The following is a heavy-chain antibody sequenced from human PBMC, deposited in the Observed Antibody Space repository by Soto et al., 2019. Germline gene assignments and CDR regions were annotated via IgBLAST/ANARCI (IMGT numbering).Heavy chain of an antibody. CDR2: IITYNGHT. CDR3: ARTGPPVEY. V-gene: IGHV1-18*01. CDR1: GYTFSSYA. J-gene: IGHJ4*02. Sequence: QVQLVQSGAEVKKPGASVKVSCKASGYTFSSYAISWVRQAPGQGLEGMGWIITYNGHTNYAQKLQGRVTMNTDTSTTTASMDLRSLRSDDTAVYYCARTGPPVEYWGQGTLVTVSS.